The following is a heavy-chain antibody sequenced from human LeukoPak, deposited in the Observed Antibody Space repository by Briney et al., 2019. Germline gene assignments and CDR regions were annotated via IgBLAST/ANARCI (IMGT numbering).Heavy chain of an antibody. V-gene: IGHV3-23*01. CDR1: EFTFSTYA. Sequence: GGSLRLSCAASEFTFSTYAMSWVRQAPGKGLEWVSTISGSGGSTYYADSVKGRFTISRDNSKNTLYLQMNSLRAEDTAVHYCARERYDSSGHWHFELWGRGTLVTVSS. CDR2: ISGSGGST. D-gene: IGHD3-22*01. J-gene: IGHJ2*01. CDR3: ARERYDSSGHWHFEL.